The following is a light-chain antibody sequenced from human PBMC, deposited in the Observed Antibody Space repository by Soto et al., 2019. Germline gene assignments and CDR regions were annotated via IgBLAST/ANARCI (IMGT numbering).Light chain of an antibody. CDR3: QHYNSYSEA. V-gene: IGKV1-5*03. CDR2: KAS. J-gene: IGKJ1*01. CDR1: QTISSC. Sequence: DIRMTQSPSTLSGSVGDRVTITCRASQTISSCLAWYQQKPGKAPKLLIYKASTLKSGVPSRFSGSGSGTEFTLTISSLQHDDFATYYCQHYNSYSEAFGQGTKVELK.